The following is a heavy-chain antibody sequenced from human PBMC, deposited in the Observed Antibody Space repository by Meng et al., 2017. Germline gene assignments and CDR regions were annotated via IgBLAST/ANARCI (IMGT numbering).Heavy chain of an antibody. Sequence: GESLKISCAASGFTFSSYSMNWVRQAPGKGLEWVSSISSSRSYIYYADSVKGRFTISRDNAKNSLYLQMNSLRAEDTAVYYCARANFGYWGQGTLVTVSS. CDR2: ISSSRSYI. V-gene: IGHV3-21*01. J-gene: IGHJ4*02. CDR3: ARANFGY. CDR1: GFTFSSYS.